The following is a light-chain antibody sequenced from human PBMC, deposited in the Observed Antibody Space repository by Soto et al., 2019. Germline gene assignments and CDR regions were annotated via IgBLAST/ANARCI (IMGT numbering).Light chain of an antibody. CDR2: AAS. V-gene: IGKV3-11*01. J-gene: IGKJ4*02. Sequence: ILLTQSPSSLSASTGERATISCRASQSVNSYLAWYQQKPGQAPRLLISAASTMPTGIPSRFSGSGSGTEVSPTTSICVHAEFAVYYCQQRFYSYGRTFGGGTKV. CDR1: QSVNSY. CDR3: QQRFYSYGRT.